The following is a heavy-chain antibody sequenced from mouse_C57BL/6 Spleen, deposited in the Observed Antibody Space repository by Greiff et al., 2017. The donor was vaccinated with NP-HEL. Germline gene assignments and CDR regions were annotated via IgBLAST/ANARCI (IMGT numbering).Heavy chain of an antibody. D-gene: IGHD1-3*01. CDR1: GYTFTDYE. Sequence: QVQLQQSGAELVRPGASVTLSCKASGYTFTDYEMHWVKQTPVHGLEWIGAIAPETGGTAYNQKFKGKAILTADKSSSTAYMELRSLTSEDSAVYYCTRKVYPVAWFAYWGQGTLVTVSA. J-gene: IGHJ3*01. CDR2: IAPETGGT. V-gene: IGHV1-15*01. CDR3: TRKVYPVAWFAY.